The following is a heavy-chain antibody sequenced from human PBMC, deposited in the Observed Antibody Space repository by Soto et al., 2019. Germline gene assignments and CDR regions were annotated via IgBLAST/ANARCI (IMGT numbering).Heavy chain of an antibody. CDR1: GFTFDSFA. J-gene: IGHJ4*02. D-gene: IGHD2-15*01. V-gene: IGHV3-9*01. CDR3: AKSNIVVVIAATLLGDY. CDR2: ISWNSATI. Sequence: DVELVESGGGLVQPGRSLRLSCAASGFTFDSFAMQWIRQVPGKGLEWVSSISWNSATIAYADSVKGRFTISRDNANNVVYLQMNSLRAEDTAVYYCAKSNIVVVIAATLLGDYWGQGTLVTVSS.